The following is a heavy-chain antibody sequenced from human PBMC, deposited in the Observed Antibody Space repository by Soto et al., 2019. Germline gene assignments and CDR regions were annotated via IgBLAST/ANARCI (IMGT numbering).Heavy chain of an antibody. CDR3: ARFYTAMVYYYYGMDV. CDR1: GYTFTGYY. D-gene: IGHD5-18*01. V-gene: IGHV1-2*02. CDR2: INPNSGGT. J-gene: IGHJ6*02. Sequence: WASVKVSCKASGYTFTGYYMHWVRQAPGQGLEWMGWINPNSGGTNYAQKFQGRVTMTRDTSISTAYMELSRLRSDDTAVYYCARFYTAMVYYYYGMDVWGQGTTVTVSS.